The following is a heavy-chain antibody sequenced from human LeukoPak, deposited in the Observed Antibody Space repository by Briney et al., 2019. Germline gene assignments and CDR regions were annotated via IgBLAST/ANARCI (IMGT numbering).Heavy chain of an antibody. CDR2: IKQDGSEK. CDR1: GFTFSRYW. CDR3: ARGKTSQNIVTRKTYNWFDP. V-gene: IGHV3-7*01. J-gene: IGHJ5*02. Sequence: GGSLRLSCAASGFTFSRYWMSWVRQAPGKGLEWVANIKQDGSEKDYVDSVKGRFTISRDNAKNSLYLQMKSLRAEDTAVYYCARGKTSQNIVTRKTYNWFDPWGQGTLVTVSS. D-gene: IGHD2/OR15-2a*01.